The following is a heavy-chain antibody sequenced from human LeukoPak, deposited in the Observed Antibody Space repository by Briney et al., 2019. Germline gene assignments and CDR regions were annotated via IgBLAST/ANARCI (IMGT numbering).Heavy chain of an antibody. CDR3: ARDPGSSGSYLYYFDY. J-gene: IGHJ4*02. CDR2: IWYDGSNK. CDR1: GFTFSSYD. D-gene: IGHD1-26*01. Sequence: GGSLRLSCAASGFTFSSYDMHWVRQAPGKGLEWVAVIWYDGSNKYYADSVKGRFTISRDNSKNTLYLQMNSLRAEDTAVYYCARDPGSSGSYLYYFDYWGQGTLVTVSS. V-gene: IGHV3-33*01.